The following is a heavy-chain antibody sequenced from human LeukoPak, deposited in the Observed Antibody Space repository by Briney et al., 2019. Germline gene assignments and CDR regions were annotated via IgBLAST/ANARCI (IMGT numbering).Heavy chain of an antibody. CDR2: IYHSGST. CDR1: GYSVSSGYY. Sequence: PSETLSLTCTVSGYSVSSGYYWGWIRQPPGKGLEWIGSIYHSGSTYYNPSLKSRVTISVDTSKNQFSLKLSSVTAADTAVYYCARVATMIVVVIPRYMDVWGKGTTVTVSS. V-gene: IGHV4-38-2*02. J-gene: IGHJ6*03. D-gene: IGHD3-22*01. CDR3: ARVATMIVVVIPRYMDV.